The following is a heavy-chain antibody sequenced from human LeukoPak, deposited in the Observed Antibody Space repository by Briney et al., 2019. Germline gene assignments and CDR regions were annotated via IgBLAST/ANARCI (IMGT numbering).Heavy chain of an antibody. J-gene: IGHJ4*02. CDR2: IGTAGDT. V-gene: IGHV3-13*01. D-gene: IGHD6-13*01. CDR3: ARSTGSSWYWTSPYYFDY. CDR1: GFTFSSYD. Sequence: GGSLRLSCAASGFTFSSYDMHWVRQATGKGLEWVSAIGTAGDTYYPGSVKGRFTISRENAKNSLYLQMNSLRAGDTAVYYCARSTGSSWYWTSPYYFDYWGQGTLVTASS.